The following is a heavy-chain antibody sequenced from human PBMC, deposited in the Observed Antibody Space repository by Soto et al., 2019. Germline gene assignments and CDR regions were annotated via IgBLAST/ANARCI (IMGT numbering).Heavy chain of an antibody. Sequence: QVQLVESGGGVVQPGRSLRLSCAASGFTFSSYGMHWVRQAPGKGLEWVAVISYDGSNKYYADSVKGRFTISRDNSKNALYLQRNSLRAEDTAVYYCGGVVGLTRDGYWGQGTLVTVSS. CDR3: GGVVGLTRDGY. V-gene: IGHV3-30*03. CDR2: ISYDGSNK. D-gene: IGHD1-26*01. J-gene: IGHJ4*02. CDR1: GFTFSSYG.